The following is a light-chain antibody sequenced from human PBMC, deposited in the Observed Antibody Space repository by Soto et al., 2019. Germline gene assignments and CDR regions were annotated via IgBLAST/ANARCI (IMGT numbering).Light chain of an antibody. CDR2: NNN. CDR1: SSNIGSHT. CDR3: AVWDDSLNGVV. V-gene: IGLV1-44*01. Sequence: QSVLTQPPSASGTPGQRVTISCSGSSSNIGSHTVNWYQQLPGTAPKLLLFNNNQRPSGVPDRFSGSKSGSSASLAISGLQSEDEADYYCAVWDDSLNGVVFGGGTKLTVL. J-gene: IGLJ3*02.